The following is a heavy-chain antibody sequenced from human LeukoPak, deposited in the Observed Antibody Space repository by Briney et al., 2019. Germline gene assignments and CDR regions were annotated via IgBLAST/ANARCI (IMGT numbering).Heavy chain of an antibody. V-gene: IGHV4-4*07. CDR3: ARVSDFWSGYYTGQFPGLDY. CDR2: IYTSGST. J-gene: IGHJ4*02. D-gene: IGHD3-3*01. CDR1: GGSISSYY. Sequence: SETLSLTCTVSGGSISSYYWSWIRQPAGKGLEWIGRIYTSGSTNYNPSLKSRVTISVDTSKNQFSLKLSSVTAADTAVYYCARVSDFWSGYYTGQFPGLDYWGQGTLVTVSS.